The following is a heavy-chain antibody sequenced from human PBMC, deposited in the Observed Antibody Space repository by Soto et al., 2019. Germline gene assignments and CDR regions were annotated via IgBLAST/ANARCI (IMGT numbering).Heavy chain of an antibody. CDR1: GFTFSSYA. CDR2: ISGSGGST. V-gene: IGHV3-23*01. CDR3: ARELAVAGSYYYYYGMDV. J-gene: IGHJ6*02. D-gene: IGHD6-19*01. Sequence: PGGSLRLSCAASGFTFSSYAMSWVRQAPGKGLEWVSAISGSGGSTYYADSVKGRFTISRDNSKNTLYLQMNSLRAEDTAVYYCARELAVAGSYYYYYGMDVWGQGTTVTVSS.